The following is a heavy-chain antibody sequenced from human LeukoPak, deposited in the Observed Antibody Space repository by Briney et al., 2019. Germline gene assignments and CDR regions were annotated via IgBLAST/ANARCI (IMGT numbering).Heavy chain of an antibody. CDR1: GGSISSYY. D-gene: IGHD3-22*01. Sequence: SEPLSLTCTVSGGSISSYYWSWIRQPPGKGLEWIAYIYHSGSTNYNPPLKSRVTISIETYKHQFSLKLSSVTAADTAVYYCARAPGYYYDSSGYLGFDYWGEGTLVSVSS. CDR3: ARAPGYYYDSSGYLGFDY. V-gene: IGHV4-59*01. CDR2: IYHSGST. J-gene: IGHJ4*02.